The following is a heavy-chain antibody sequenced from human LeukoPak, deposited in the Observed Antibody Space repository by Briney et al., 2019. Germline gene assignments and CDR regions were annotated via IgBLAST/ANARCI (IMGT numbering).Heavy chain of an antibody. D-gene: IGHD3-16*02. Sequence: GGSLRLSCTASGFTFSGSWMTWVRQTPGKGLEWVANIGEDGTAKNYVDSVKGRFTISRDNAKNSLFLQMSYLRDEDTAIYYCAKVAFGGVIRTPIDYWGQGALVTVSS. CDR3: AKVAFGGVIRTPIDY. CDR1: GFTFSGSW. J-gene: IGHJ4*02. V-gene: IGHV3-7*01. CDR2: IGEDGTAK.